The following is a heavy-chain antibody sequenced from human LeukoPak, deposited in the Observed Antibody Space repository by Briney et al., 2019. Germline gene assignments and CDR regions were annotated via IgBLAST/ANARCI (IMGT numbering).Heavy chain of an antibody. D-gene: IGHD2-21*02. CDR2: ISGSGGST. CDR3: AKPPGVEGHIVVVTAIDY. Sequence: SGGSLRLSCAASGFTFSSYAMSWVRQAPGKGLEWVSAISGSGGSTYYADSVKGRLTISRDNSKNTLYLQMNSLRAEDTAVYYCAKPPGVEGHIVVVTAIDYWGQGTLVTVSS. J-gene: IGHJ4*02. CDR1: GFTFSSYA. V-gene: IGHV3-23*01.